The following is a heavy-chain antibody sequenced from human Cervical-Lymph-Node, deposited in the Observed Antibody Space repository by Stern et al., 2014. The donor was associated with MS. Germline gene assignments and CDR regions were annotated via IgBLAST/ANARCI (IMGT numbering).Heavy chain of an antibody. J-gene: IGHJ6*02. CDR2: ISYDGTNE. Sequence: VQLVESGGGVVQPGKSLRLSCAAAGFSFSSHVMYWVRQAPGKGLEWVAVISYDGTNEYYADPVKGRFTISRDNSKNTLFLQMNSLRAEDTAVYYCAKEGAVLVKGYGLDVWGQGTTVTVS. D-gene: IGHD2-21*01. CDR1: GFSFSSHV. V-gene: IGHV3-30*18. CDR3: AKEGAVLVKGYGLDV.